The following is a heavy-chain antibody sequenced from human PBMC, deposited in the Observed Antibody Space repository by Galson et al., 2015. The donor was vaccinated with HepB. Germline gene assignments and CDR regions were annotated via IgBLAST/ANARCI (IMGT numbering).Heavy chain of an antibody. D-gene: IGHD3-16*01. Sequence: SLRLSCAASGFTFSSYSMNWVRQAPGKGLEWVSYISTSSSIIYYADSVKGRFTISRDNAKKSLYLQMYSLRAEDTAVYFCARDGGDSNFDYWGQGTLVTVSS. V-gene: IGHV3-48*01. CDR2: ISTSSSII. CDR1: GFTFSSYS. J-gene: IGHJ4*02. CDR3: ARDGGDSNFDY.